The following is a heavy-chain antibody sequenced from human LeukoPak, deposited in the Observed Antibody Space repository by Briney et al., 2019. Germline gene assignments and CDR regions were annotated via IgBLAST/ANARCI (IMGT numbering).Heavy chain of an antibody. CDR3: ARKLSTAVAGYNWIDP. CDR2: IIPIFGTA. V-gene: IGHV1-69*05. Sequence: SVKVSCKASGGTFSSYAISWVRQAPGQGLEWMGGIIPIFGTANYAQKFQGRVTITTDESTSTAYMELSSLRSEDTAVYYCARKLSTAVAGYNWIDPWGQGTLVTVSS. CDR1: GGTFSSYA. J-gene: IGHJ5*02. D-gene: IGHD6-13*01.